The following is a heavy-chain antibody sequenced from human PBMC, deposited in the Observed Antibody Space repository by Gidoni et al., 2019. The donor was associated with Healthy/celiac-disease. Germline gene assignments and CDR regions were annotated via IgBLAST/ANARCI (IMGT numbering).Heavy chain of an antibody. V-gene: IGHV1-2*02. D-gene: IGHD2-15*01. CDR1: GSTFTGYY. J-gene: IGHJ6*02. CDR2: INPNSGGT. Sequence: EVQKPGASVKVSCKASGSTFTGYYMHWVRHAPGQGLEWMGWINPNSGGTNYAQKFQGRVTMTRDTSISTAYMELSRLRSDDTAVYYCARESQDCSGGSCYSGDYYYYYGMDVWGQGTTVTVSS. CDR3: ARESQDCSGGSCYSGDYYYYYGMDV.